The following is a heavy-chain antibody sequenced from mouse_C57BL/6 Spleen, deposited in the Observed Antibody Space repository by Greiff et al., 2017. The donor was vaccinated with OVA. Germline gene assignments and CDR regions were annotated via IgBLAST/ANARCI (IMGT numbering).Heavy chain of an antibody. D-gene: IGHD1-1*01. J-gene: IGHJ3*01. Sequence: CEASGVDFSRYWMSWVRRAPGKGLEWIGEINPDSSTINYAPSLKDKFIISRDNAKNTLYLQMSKVRSEDTALYYCARPDYYGSPFAYWGQGTLVTVSA. CDR3: ARPDYYGSPFAY. CDR2: INPDSSTI. CDR1: GVDFSRYW. V-gene: IGHV4-1*01.